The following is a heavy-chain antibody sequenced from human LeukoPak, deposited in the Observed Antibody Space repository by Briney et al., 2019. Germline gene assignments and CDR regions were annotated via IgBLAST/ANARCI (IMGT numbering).Heavy chain of an antibody. CDR2: INHSGST. Sequence: SETLSVTCAVYGGSFSGYYWSGIRQPPGKGLEWIGEINHSGSTNYNPSLKSRVTISVDTSKNQFSLKLSSVTAADTAVYYCARGRRYWGQGTLVTVSS. CDR3: ARGRRY. V-gene: IGHV4-34*01. CDR1: GGSFSGYY. J-gene: IGHJ4*02.